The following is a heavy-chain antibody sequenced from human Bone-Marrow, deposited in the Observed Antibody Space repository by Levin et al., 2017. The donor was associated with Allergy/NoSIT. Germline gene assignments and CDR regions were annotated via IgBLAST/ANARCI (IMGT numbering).Heavy chain of an antibody. D-gene: IGHD6-6*01. CDR3: ARGARYGSSRGGYYDYGMDV. Sequence: ASVKVSCKASGYTFTSYDINWVRQATGQGLEWMGWMNPNSGNTGYAQKFQGRVTMTRNTSISTAYMELSSLRSEDTAVYYCARGARYGSSRGGYYDYGMDVWGQGTTVTVSS. CDR1: GYTFTSYD. V-gene: IGHV1-8*01. CDR2: MNPNSGNT. J-gene: IGHJ6*02.